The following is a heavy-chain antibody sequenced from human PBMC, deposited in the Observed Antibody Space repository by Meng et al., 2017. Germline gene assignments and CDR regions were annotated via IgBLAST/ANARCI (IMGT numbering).Heavy chain of an antibody. J-gene: IGHJ4*02. V-gene: IGHV1-69*10. CDR3: ARVREDDSSGTLDY. D-gene: IGHD3-22*01. CDR1: GGTFSSYA. Sequence: QVQLVQSGVEVKKHGSSVKVSCKASGGTFSSYAISWVRQAPGQGLEWMGGVIPILGIANYAQKFQGRVTITADKSTSTAYMELSSVRSDDTAVYYCARVREDDSSGTLDYWGQGTLVTVSS. CDR2: VIPILGIA.